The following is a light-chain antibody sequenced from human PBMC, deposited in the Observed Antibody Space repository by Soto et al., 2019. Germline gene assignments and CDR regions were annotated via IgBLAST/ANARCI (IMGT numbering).Light chain of an antibody. CDR2: DVS. Sequence: QSVLTQPASVSGSPGQSITISCSGTSSDVGGYNYVSWYQQHPGKAPKLMIYDVSNRPSGVSNRFSGSKSGNTASLTISGLQAEDEADYSCSLYTSSRTVFGGGSKVTVL. V-gene: IGLV2-14*01. CDR3: SLYTSSRTV. CDR1: SSDVGGYNY. J-gene: IGLJ3*02.